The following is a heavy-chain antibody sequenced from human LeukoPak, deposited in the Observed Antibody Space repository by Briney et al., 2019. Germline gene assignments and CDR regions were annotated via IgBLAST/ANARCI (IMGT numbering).Heavy chain of an antibody. CDR1: GYTLTELS. V-gene: IGHV1-24*01. D-gene: IGHD6-13*01. CDR2: FDPEDGET. J-gene: IGHJ6*02. Sequence: ASVNVSCKVSGYTLTELSMHWVRQAPGKGLEWMGGFDPEDGETIYAQKFQGRVTMTEDTSTDTAYMELSSLRSEDTAVYYCATTTGEAAGTRVGDYGMDVWGQGTTVTVSS. CDR3: ATTTGEAAGTRVGDYGMDV.